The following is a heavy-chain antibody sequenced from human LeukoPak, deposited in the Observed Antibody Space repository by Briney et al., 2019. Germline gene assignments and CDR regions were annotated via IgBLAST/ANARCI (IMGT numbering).Heavy chain of an antibody. V-gene: IGHV1-69*13. J-gene: IGHJ5*02. CDR2: IIPIFGTA. Sequence: SVKVSCKASGGTFSSYAISWVRQAPGQGLEWMGGIIPIFGTANYAQKFQGRVTITADESTSTAYMELSSLRSEDTAVYYCARPLHYYDSSGYRDMNWFDPWGQGTLVTVSS. D-gene: IGHD3-22*01. CDR3: ARPLHYYDSSGYRDMNWFDP. CDR1: GGTFSSYA.